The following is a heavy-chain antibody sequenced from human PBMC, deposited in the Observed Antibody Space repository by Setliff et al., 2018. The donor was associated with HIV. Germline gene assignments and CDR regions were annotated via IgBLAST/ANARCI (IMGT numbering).Heavy chain of an antibody. CDR2: INHSGST. CDR3: ARRYCSGGSCCFDY. Sequence: SETLSLTCAVYGESFNTYFWSWIRQPPGKGLEWIGQINHSGSTYYNPSLKSRVTISVDTSKNQFSLNLSSVTATDTAVYYCARRYCSGGSCCFDYWGQGTLVTVSS. J-gene: IGHJ4*02. D-gene: IGHD2-15*01. CDR1: GESFNTYF. V-gene: IGHV4-34*01.